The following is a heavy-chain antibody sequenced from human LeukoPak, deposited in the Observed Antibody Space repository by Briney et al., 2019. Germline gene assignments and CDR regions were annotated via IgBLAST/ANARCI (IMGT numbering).Heavy chain of an antibody. CDR2: INIDGSIT. J-gene: IGHJ4*02. CDR3: AKHCSSTSCIDY. CDR1: RFTFSSYW. D-gene: IGHD2-2*01. V-gene: IGHV3-74*01. Sequence: GGALRLSCVASRFTFSSYWMHWVRPAPGKGLVWVSRINIDGSITSYADSVKGRVTISRDNAKNTLYLQMNSLRAEDTAVYYCAKHCSSTSCIDYWGQGTLVTVSS.